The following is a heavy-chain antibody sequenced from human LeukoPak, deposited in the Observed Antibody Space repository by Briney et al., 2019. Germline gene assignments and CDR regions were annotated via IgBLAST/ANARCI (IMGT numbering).Heavy chain of an antibody. J-gene: IGHJ4*02. D-gene: IGHD6-19*01. CDR2: IYYSGRT. CDR3: VCSGYRSGWRIDY. CDR1: GFTFSSYA. Sequence: PGGSLRLSCAASGFTFSSYAMSWIRQPPGKGLEWIGSIYYSGRTYYNPSLKSRVTISVDTSKNQFSLKLSSVTAADTAVYYCVCSGYRSGWRIDYWGRGTLVIVSS. V-gene: IGHV4-39*01.